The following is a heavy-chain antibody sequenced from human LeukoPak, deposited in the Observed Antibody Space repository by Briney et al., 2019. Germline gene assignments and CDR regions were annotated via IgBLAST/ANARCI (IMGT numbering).Heavy chain of an antibody. CDR1: GYTFTSYY. D-gene: IGHD1-7*01. CDR2: INPSGGST. J-gene: IGHJ4*02. CDR3: AREWGPELELRLFYFDY. V-gene: IGHV1-46*01. Sequence: ASVKVSCKASGYTFTSYYMHWVRQAPGQGLEWMGIINPSGGSTSYAQKFQGRVTMTRDTSTSTVYMELSRLRSDDTAVYYCAREWGPELELRLFYFDYWGQGTLVTVSS.